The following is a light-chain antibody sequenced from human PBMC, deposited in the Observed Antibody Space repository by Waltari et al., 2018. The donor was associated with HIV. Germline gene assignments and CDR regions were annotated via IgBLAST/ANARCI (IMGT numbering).Light chain of an antibody. V-gene: IGLV2-8*01. CDR3: SSYAGSNNRWV. J-gene: IGLJ3*02. CDR1: SSDVGGSNY. CDR2: EVS. Sequence: QSALPQPPSASGSPGQSVTISCTGTSSDVGGSNYVSWYQHHPGKAPKLMIYEVSKRPSGVPDRFSGSKSGSTASLTVSGLQAEDEADYYCSSYAGSNNRWVFGGGTKLTAL.